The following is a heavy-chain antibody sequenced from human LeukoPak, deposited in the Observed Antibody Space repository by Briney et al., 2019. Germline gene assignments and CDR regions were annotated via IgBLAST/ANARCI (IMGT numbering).Heavy chain of an antibody. Sequence: GESLKISCKGSGYRFTSYWIGWVRQMPGKGLEWMGIIYPGDSDTRYSPSFQGQVTISADKSISTAYLQWSSLKASDTAMYYCARHVGDVDTAMVPDYWGQGTLVTVSS. CDR1: GYRFTSYW. CDR3: ARHVGDVDTAMVPDY. J-gene: IGHJ4*02. CDR2: IYPGDSDT. D-gene: IGHD5-18*01. V-gene: IGHV5-51*01.